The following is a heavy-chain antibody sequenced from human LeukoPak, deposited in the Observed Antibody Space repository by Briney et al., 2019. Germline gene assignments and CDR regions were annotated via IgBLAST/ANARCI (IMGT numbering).Heavy chain of an antibody. CDR2: ISVYNGNT. Sequence: ASVKVSCKASGYTFTSYGITWVRQAPGQGLEWMGWISVYNGNTNYAQKLQGRVTMTTDTSTSTAYMELRSLRSDDTAVYYCARPPLGYYYYYLDVWGKGTTVTISS. CDR3: ARPPLGYYYYYLDV. J-gene: IGHJ6*03. D-gene: IGHD3-16*01. CDR1: GYTFTSYG. V-gene: IGHV1-18*01.